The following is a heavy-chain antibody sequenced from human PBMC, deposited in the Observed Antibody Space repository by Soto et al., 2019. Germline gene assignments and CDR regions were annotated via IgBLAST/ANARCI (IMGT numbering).Heavy chain of an antibody. V-gene: IGHV2-26*01. J-gene: IGHJ5*02. CDR3: ARIVRGSYYGNWFDP. D-gene: IGHD1-26*01. CDR1: GFSLSNARMG. CDR2: IFSNDEK. Sequence: QVTLKESGPVLVKPTETLTLTCTVSGFSLSNARMGVSWIRQPPGKALEWLAHIFSNDEKSYSTSLKSRLTISKDTSKSQVVLTMTHMDPVATATYYCARIVRGSYYGNWFDPWGQGTLVTVSS.